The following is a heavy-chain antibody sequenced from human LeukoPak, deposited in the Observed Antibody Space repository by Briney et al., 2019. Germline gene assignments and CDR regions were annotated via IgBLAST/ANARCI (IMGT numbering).Heavy chain of an antibody. V-gene: IGHV3-23*01. Sequence: SGGSLRLSCAASGFTFSTYAMSWVRQAPGKGLEWVSLIGGSDGRTRYADSVKGRFTISRDNSKNTLYLEMNSLRDEDTAVYYCAKDSSSYDWGYMDVWGKGTTVTISS. CDR1: GFTFSTYA. CDR3: AKDSSSYDWGYMDV. CDR2: IGGSDGRT. D-gene: IGHD3-22*01. J-gene: IGHJ6*03.